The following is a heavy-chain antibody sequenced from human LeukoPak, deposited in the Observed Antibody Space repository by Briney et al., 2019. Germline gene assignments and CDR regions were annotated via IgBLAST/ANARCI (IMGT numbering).Heavy chain of an antibody. J-gene: IGHJ4*02. CDR2: ISYDGSNK. D-gene: IGHD2-2*01. Sequence: GGSLRLSCAASGFTFSSYAMHWVRQAPGKGLEWVAVISYDGSNKYYADSVKGRFTISRDNSKNTLYLQINSLRAEDTAVYYCARDRDPTGLVPAAMPGYWGRGTLVSVSS. CDR1: GFTFSSYA. V-gene: IGHV3-30*04. CDR3: ARDRDPTGLVPAAMPGY.